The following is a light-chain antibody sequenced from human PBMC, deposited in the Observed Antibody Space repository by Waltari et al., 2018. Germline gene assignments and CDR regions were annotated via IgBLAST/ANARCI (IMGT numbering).Light chain of an antibody. J-gene: IGLJ3*02. CDR3: QVWDDVTDSGV. V-gene: IGLV3-21*04. CDR2: YDS. Sequence: YVLTQPPSVSVDPGKTARLTCGGDNIGSKRVNWYQQKPGQAPGLVMFYDSDRPSEIPGRFSGSNPGNTATLTISWVEAGDEADYHCQVWDDVTDSGVFGGGTKLTVL. CDR1: NIGSKR.